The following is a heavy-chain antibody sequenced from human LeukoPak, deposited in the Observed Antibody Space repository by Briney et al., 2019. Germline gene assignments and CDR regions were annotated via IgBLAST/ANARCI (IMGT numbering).Heavy chain of an antibody. V-gene: IGHV3-23*01. D-gene: IGHD3-3*01. Sequence: KSGGSLRLSCAASGFTFSSYAMSWVRQAPGKGLEWVSAISGSGGSTYYADSVKGRFTISRDNSKNTLYLQMNSLRAEDTAVYYCAKVCTIFGVLGPVDYWGQGTLVTVSS. CDR3: AKVCTIFGVLGPVDY. CDR2: ISGSGGST. J-gene: IGHJ4*02. CDR1: GFTFSSYA.